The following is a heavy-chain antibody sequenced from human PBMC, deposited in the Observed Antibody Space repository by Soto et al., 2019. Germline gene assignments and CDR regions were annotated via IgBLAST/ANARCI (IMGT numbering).Heavy chain of an antibody. CDR2: ISYDGSNK. CDR1: GFTFSSYG. Sequence: GGSLRLSCAASGFTFSSYGMHWVRQAPGKGLEWVAVISYDGSNKYYADSVKGRFTISRDNSKNTLYLQMNSLRAEDTAVYYCAKDNAPVVATIPYYYYGMDVWGQGTTVTVSS. D-gene: IGHD5-12*01. J-gene: IGHJ6*02. CDR3: AKDNAPVVATIPYYYYGMDV. V-gene: IGHV3-30*18.